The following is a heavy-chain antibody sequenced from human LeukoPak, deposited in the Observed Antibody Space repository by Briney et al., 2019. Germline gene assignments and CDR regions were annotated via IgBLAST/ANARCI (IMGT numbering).Heavy chain of an antibody. V-gene: IGHV3-53*01. CDR2: IYSGGST. CDR1: GYSISSGYY. J-gene: IGHJ6*03. CDR3: ARIAEHYYMDV. Sequence: ETLSLTCTVSGYSISSGYYWGWIRQPPGKGLEWVSVIYSGGSTYYADSVKGRFTISRDNSKNTLYLQMNSLRAKDTAVYYCARIAEHYYMDVWGKGTTVTISS. D-gene: IGHD6-13*01.